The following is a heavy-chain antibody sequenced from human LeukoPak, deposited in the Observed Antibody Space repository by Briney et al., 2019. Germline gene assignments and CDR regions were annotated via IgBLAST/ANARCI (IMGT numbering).Heavy chain of an antibody. Sequence: GGSLRLSCAASGFTFSSYWMSWVRQAPGKGLEWVANIKQDGSEKYYVDSVKGRFTISRDNAKNSLYLQMNSLRAEDTAVYYCARGHFLYTAVGSAGYWGQGTLVTVSS. D-gene: IGHD5-18*01. J-gene: IGHJ4*02. CDR2: IKQDGSEK. CDR3: ARGHFLYTAVGSAGY. V-gene: IGHV3-7*01. CDR1: GFTFSSYW.